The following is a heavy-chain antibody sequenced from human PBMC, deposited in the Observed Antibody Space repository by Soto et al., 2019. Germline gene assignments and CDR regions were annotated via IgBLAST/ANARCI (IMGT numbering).Heavy chain of an antibody. Sequence: PGGSLRLSCPASGFTFSSSAMSWVRQAPGRGLEWVSGISGSGAGTYYADSVKGRFTISRDNSKNTLYLQMSGLRAEDAAVYYCAKGPTVFGAVISFDYYYGMYVWGQGTPVTVSS. CDR2: ISGSGAGT. D-gene: IGHD3-3*01. CDR1: GFTFSSSA. CDR3: AKGPTVFGAVISFDYYYGMYV. V-gene: IGHV3-23*01. J-gene: IGHJ6*02.